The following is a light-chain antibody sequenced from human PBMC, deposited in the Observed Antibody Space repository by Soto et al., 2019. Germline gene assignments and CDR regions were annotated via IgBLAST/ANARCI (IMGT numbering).Light chain of an antibody. CDR1: TTDVGKYNL. CDR2: EVS. Sequence: QSVLTQPASVSGSPGQSITISCTGTTTDVGKYNLVSWYQQHSGKAPKLMIYEVSKRPSGVSNRFSGSKSGNTASLTISGLQAEDEADYYCFSYRSTGILLFGGGTKLTVL. CDR3: FSYRSTGILL. J-gene: IGLJ2*01. V-gene: IGLV2-14*02.